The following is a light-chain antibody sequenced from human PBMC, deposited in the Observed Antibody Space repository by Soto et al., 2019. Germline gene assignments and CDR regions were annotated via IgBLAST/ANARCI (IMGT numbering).Light chain of an antibody. Sequence: QSVLTQPPSVSGAPGQRVTISCTWSSSNIGAGYDVHWYQQLPGTAPKLLISGNSNRPSGVPDRFSGSKSGTSASLAITGLQAEDEADYYCQSYDSSLSGWVFGGGTKVTVL. CDR1: SSNIGAGYD. CDR2: GNS. V-gene: IGLV1-40*01. CDR3: QSYDSSLSGWV. J-gene: IGLJ3*02.